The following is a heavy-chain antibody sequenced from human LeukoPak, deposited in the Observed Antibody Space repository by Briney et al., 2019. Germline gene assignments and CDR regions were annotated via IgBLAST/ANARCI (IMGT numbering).Heavy chain of an antibody. CDR2: IYSGGNT. J-gene: IGHJ5*02. V-gene: IGHV3-53*01. CDR1: GFTVNSNY. Sequence: GRSLRLSCAASGFTVNSNYITWVRQAPGKGLEWFSVIYSGGNTYYADSVKGRFTISRDNSKNTLYLQMNSLRVEYTTVYYCARGYPGLAPWGQGTLVTVSS. CDR3: ARGYPGLAP. D-gene: IGHD3/OR15-3a*01.